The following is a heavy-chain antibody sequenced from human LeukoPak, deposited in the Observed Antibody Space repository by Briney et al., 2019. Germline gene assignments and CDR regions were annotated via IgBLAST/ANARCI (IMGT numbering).Heavy chain of an antibody. CDR1: GGSISRSSYN. CDR2: IHYSGNT. D-gene: IGHD5-24*01. V-gene: IGHV4-61*05. J-gene: IGHJ5*02. Sequence: PSETLSLTCSASGGSISRSSYNWGWIRQPPGKGLEWIGFIHYSGNTNYNPSLKSRVTISVDTSKNQFSLKLTSVTAADTAIYYCARGRWLQLPASWGQGTLVTVSS. CDR3: ARGRWLQLPAS.